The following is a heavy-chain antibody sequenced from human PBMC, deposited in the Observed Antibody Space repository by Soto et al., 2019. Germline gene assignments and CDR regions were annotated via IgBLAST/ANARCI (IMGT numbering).Heavy chain of an antibody. V-gene: IGHV3-9*01. J-gene: IGHJ4*02. CDR1: GFTFDDYA. CDR2: ISWNSGSI. Sequence: GGSLRLSCAASGFTFDDYAMHWVRQAPGKGLEWVSGISWNSGSIGYADSVKGRFTISRDNAKNSLYLQMNSLRAEDTALYYCAKAPLTILLVGLYFDYWGQGTLVTVSS. D-gene: IGHD3-3*01. CDR3: AKAPLTILLVGLYFDY.